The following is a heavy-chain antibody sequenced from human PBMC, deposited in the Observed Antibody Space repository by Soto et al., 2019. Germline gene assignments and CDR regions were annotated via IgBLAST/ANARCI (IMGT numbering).Heavy chain of an antibody. CDR3: AKDGTRSTSCYSNWFDP. J-gene: IGHJ5*02. CDR1: GFTFSGYA. CDR2: ISGSGGST. Sequence: GGSLRLSCAASGFTFSGYAMSWVRQSPGKGLEWVSAISGSGGSTYYADSVKGRFTISRDNSKNTLYLQMNSLRAEDTAVYYCAKDGTRSTSCYSNWFDPWGQGTLVTVSS. D-gene: IGHD2-2*02. V-gene: IGHV3-23*01.